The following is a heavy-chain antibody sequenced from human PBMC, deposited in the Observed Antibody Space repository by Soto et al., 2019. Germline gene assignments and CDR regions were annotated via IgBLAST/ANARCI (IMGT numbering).Heavy chain of an antibody. D-gene: IGHD2-15*01. Sequence: GGSLRLSCAASGFTFSSYGMHWVRQAPGKGLEWVAVIWYDGSNKYYADSVKDRFTISRDNSKNTLYLQMNSLRAEDTAVYYCARASLGPPGGSCDYWGQGTLVTVSS. CDR3: ARASLGPPGGSCDY. V-gene: IGHV3-33*01. J-gene: IGHJ4*02. CDR1: GFTFSSYG. CDR2: IWYDGSNK.